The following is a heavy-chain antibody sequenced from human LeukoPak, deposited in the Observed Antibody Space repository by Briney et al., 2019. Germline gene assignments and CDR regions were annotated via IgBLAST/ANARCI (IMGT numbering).Heavy chain of an antibody. Sequence: GGSLRLSCAASGFTFSSYAMSWVRQAPGKGLEWVSAISGSGGSTYYADSVKGRFTISRDNSKNTLYLQMNSLRAEDTALYYCAKGASPYYDSSGYYYGAFDYWGQGTLVTVSS. J-gene: IGHJ4*02. CDR2: ISGSGGST. V-gene: IGHV3-23*01. CDR3: AKGASPYYDSSGYYYGAFDY. D-gene: IGHD3-22*01. CDR1: GFTFSSYA.